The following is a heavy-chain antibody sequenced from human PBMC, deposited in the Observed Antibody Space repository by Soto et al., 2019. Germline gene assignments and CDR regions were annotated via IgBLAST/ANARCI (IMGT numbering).Heavy chain of an antibody. CDR3: ARDRSRAMFFDY. Sequence: QVQLQESGPGLVKPSQTLSLTCTVSGGSISSGGYYWSWIRQHPGKGLEWIGYIYYSGSTYYNPSLKSRVTISVDTSKNQFSLKLSCVTAADTAVYYCARDRSRAMFFDYWGQGTLVTVSS. D-gene: IGHD3-10*01. V-gene: IGHV4-31*03. CDR2: IYYSGST. J-gene: IGHJ4*02. CDR1: GGSISSGGYY.